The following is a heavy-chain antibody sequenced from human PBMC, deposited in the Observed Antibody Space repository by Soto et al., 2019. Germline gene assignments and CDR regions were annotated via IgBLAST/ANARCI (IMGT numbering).Heavy chain of an antibody. CDR3: ARQDPVYYYYGMDV. J-gene: IGHJ6*02. CDR1: GLSLSKGRLG. V-gene: IGHV2-26*01. CDR2: IFSNDEK. Sequence: ASGPTLVNPTETLTLTCTVSGLSLSKGRLGVSWIRQPPGKALEWLAHIFSNDEKSYSTSLKSRLTISKDTSKSQVVLTMTNMDPVDTATYYCARQDPVYYYYGMDVWGQGTTVTVSS.